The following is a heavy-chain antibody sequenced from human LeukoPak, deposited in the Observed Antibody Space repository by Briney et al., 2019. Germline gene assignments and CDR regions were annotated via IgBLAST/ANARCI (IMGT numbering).Heavy chain of an antibody. V-gene: IGHV1-2*02. CDR2: INPNSGGT. Sequence: ASVKVSCKASGYTFTGYYMHWVRQAPGQGLEWMGWINPNSGGTNYAQKFQGRVTMTRDTSISTAYMELSRLRSDDTAVYYCARGPFIAVAGTFDYWGQGTLVTVSS. J-gene: IGHJ4*02. CDR1: GYTFTGYY. CDR3: ARGPFIAVAGTFDY. D-gene: IGHD6-19*01.